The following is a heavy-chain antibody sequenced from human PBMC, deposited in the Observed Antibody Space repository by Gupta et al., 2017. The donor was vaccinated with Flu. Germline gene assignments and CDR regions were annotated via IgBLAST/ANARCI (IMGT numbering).Heavy chain of an antibody. CDR1: GFTFSSHA. V-gene: IGHV3-30-3*01. CDR3: AKGGGGFCSSTTCHPYYFDY. D-gene: IGHD2-2*01. CDR2: ISYDGSSI. Sequence: QVQLVESGGGVVQPGRSLRLSCAASGFTFSSHAMHWVRQAPGKGLEWVAVISYDGSSIYYAQSVKGRFTISRDNSKNTLYLQMNRLGVEDTAVFYCAKGGGGFCSSTTCHPYYFDYWGQGVQVTVSS. J-gene: IGHJ4*02.